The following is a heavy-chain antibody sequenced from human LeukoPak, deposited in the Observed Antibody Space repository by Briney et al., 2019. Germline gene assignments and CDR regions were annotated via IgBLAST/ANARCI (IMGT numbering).Heavy chain of an antibody. Sequence: SQTLSLICAVSGGSISSGGYSWSWIRQPPGTGLEWIGYIYHSGSTYYNPSLKSRVTISVDRSKNQFSLKLSSVTAADTAVYYCARGGAATVTTYYYGMDVWGQGTTVTVSS. D-gene: IGHD4-11*01. CDR1: GGSISSGGYS. V-gene: IGHV4-30-2*01. CDR3: ARGGAATVTTYYYGMDV. J-gene: IGHJ6*02. CDR2: IYHSGST.